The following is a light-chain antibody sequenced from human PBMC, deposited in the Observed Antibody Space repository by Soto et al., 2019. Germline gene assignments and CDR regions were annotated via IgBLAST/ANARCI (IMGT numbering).Light chain of an antibody. J-gene: IGKJ1*01. V-gene: IGKV3-15*01. CDR3: LQYHNLWA. CDR2: RAS. Sequence: EIVLTQSPGTLSLSPGERATLSCRASQNIYYNVAWYQHRPGQAPRLLIYRASTRAPGVPARFGGSGSGTEFTLTISSLQPEDFTVYSCLQYHNLWAFGQGTKVDIK. CDR1: QNIYYN.